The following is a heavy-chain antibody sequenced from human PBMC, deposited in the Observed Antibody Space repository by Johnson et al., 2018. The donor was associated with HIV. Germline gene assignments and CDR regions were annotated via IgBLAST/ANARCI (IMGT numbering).Heavy chain of an antibody. J-gene: IGHJ3*02. D-gene: IGHD1-26*01. CDR3: ARSTVGATTGGAFDI. V-gene: IGHV3-20*04. Sequence: LSCAASGFTFDDYGMSWVRQAPGKGLEWVSGINWNGGSTGYADSVKGRFTISRDNAKNSMYLQMNSLRAEDTALYYCARSTVGATTGGAFDIWGQGTMVTVSS. CDR1: GFTFDDYG. CDR2: INWNGGST.